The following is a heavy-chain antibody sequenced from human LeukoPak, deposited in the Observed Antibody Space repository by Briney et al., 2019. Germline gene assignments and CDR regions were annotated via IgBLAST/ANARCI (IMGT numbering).Heavy chain of an antibody. Sequence: PGGSLRLSCEVSGFTFTDYWMNWVRQAPGKGPEWVASIRQDGSEKTYVDSVKGGFTISRDNTKNSLSLQLNGLRAEDTAVYYCARDGTAAGLYFDLWGQGTLVTVSS. CDR1: GFTFTDYW. J-gene: IGHJ4*01. CDR2: IRQDGSEK. D-gene: IGHD6-13*01. CDR3: ARDGTAAGLYFDL. V-gene: IGHV3-7*01.